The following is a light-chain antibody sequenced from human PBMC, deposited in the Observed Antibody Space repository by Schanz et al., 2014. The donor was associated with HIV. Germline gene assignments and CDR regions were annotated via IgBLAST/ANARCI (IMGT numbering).Light chain of an antibody. V-gene: IGLV2-23*02. CDR1: TSDVGSYNL. Sequence: QSALTQPASVSGSPGQSITISCTGTTSDVGSYNLVSWYQQHPGKAPKLMIYEVSKRPSGVSIRFSGSKSGNTASLTISGLQAEDEADYYCQSFDSSLSGSNVVFGGGTKLTVL. CDR3: QSFDSSLSGSNVV. J-gene: IGLJ2*01. CDR2: EVS.